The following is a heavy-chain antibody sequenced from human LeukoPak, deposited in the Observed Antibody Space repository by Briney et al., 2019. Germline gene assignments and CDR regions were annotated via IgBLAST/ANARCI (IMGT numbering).Heavy chain of an antibody. Sequence: KPSETLSLTCTVSGGSISSYYWSWIRQSPGKGPEWIGYSHYSGSTNYNPSLKSRVTISVDTSKNQFSLKLSSVTAADTAVYYCARDYSPPEDSSGWYGYFHHWGQGTLVTVSS. J-gene: IGHJ1*01. CDR3: ARDYSPPEDSSGWYGYFHH. CDR1: GGSISSYY. V-gene: IGHV4-59*01. D-gene: IGHD6-19*01. CDR2: SHYSGST.